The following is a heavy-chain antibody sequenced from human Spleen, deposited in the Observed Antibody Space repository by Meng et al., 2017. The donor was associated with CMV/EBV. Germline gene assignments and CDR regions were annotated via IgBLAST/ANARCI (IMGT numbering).Heavy chain of an antibody. V-gene: IGHV1-2*02. CDR2: INPNSGGT. D-gene: IGHD1-1*01. CDR1: GYIFTAYY. J-gene: IGHJ5*02. Sequence: ASVKVSCKASGYIFTAYYLHWVRQAPGQGLEWMGWINPNSGGTKYTKKFQGRVSMTTDTSVSTAYMELTRLTSDDAAVYYCARTTGFSHSPNWFDPWGQGTLVTVSS. CDR3: ARTTGFSHSPNWFDP.